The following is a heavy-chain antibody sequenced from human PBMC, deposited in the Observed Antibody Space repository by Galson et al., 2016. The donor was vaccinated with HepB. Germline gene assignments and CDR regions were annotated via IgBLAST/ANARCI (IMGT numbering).Heavy chain of an antibody. V-gene: IGHV3-23*01. CDR1: GFTFSSYA. J-gene: IGHJ4*02. CDR3: ARFGPSGYFFDY. D-gene: IGHD3-22*01. Sequence: SLRLSCAASGFTFSSYAMSWVRQAPGKGLEWISSISGSGQNTYYRDSVEGRFTSSRDNSKNTLYLQMNSLRAEDTATYFCARFGPSGYFFDYWGQGALVTVSS. CDR2: ISGSGQNT.